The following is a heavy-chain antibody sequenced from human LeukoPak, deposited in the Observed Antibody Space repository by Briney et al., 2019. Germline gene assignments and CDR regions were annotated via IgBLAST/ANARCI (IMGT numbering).Heavy chain of an antibody. CDR1: GYSFTSYW. CDR2: IYPGDSHT. J-gene: IGHJ2*01. Sequence: GESLKISCKGFGYSFTSYWIGWVRQMPGNGLEWMGIIYPGDSHTRYSPSFQGQVTFSADKSIRTAYLQWSSLKASDTAMYYCARHWDSITVHEDWYFDLWGRGPLVTVSS. V-gene: IGHV5-51*01. CDR3: ARHWDSITVHEDWYFDL. D-gene: IGHD2/OR15-2a*01.